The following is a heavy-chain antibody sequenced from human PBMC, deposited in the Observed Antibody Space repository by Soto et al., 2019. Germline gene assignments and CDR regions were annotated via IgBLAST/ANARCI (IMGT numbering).Heavy chain of an antibody. CDR2: IYYSGST. Sequence: KTSETLSLTCTVSGGSISSGGYYWSWIRQHPGKGLEWIGYIYYSGSTYYNPSLKSRVTISVDTSKNQFSLKLSSVTAADTAVYYCARDNEDGPPYYYYGMDVWGQGTTVTVSS. CDR3: ARDNEDGPPYYYYGMDV. D-gene: IGHD2-8*01. V-gene: IGHV4-31*03. CDR1: GGSISSGGYY. J-gene: IGHJ6*02.